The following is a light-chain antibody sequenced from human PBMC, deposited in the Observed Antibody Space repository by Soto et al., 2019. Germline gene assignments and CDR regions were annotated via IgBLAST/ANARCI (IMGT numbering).Light chain of an antibody. V-gene: IGKV3-20*01. Sequence: EIALTQSPGTLSFSPGERATLPCRSSQSVRSNYLAWYQQKPGQAPRLLIYGASSRATGIPERFSGSGSGTDFTLIISRLEPEDFAVYYCQQYGISPYTFGQGAKLEIK. CDR1: QSVRSNY. J-gene: IGKJ2*01. CDR2: GAS. CDR3: QQYGISPYT.